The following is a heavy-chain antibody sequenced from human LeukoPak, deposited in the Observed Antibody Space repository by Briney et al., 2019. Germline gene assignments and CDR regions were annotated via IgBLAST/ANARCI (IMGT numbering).Heavy chain of an antibody. CDR3: AREGDVYNWNDGYYFDH. V-gene: IGHV3-11*04. Sequence: GGSLRLSCVASGFTFSQFDMTWVRQAPGKGLEWISYISPSGITTYYANSVRGRFTISRDNAKNALYLQMDGLTVDDTALYYCAREGDVYNWNDGYYFDHWGQGILVTVSA. D-gene: IGHD1-1*01. J-gene: IGHJ4*02. CDR1: GFTFSQFD. CDR2: ISPSGITT.